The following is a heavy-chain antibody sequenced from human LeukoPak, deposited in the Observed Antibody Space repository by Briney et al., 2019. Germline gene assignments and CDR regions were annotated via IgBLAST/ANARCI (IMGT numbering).Heavy chain of an antibody. CDR2: ISSSSRPI. J-gene: IGHJ3*02. CDR1: GFTFSTYS. D-gene: IGHD2-2*01. V-gene: IGHV3-48*04. CDR3: ARSGYCTSTSCLNGRGAFDI. Sequence: GGSLRLSCAASGFTFSTYSMNWVRQAPGKGLEWVSYISSSSRPIYYADSVKGRFTISRDNAKNSLYLQMNSLRAEDSAVYYCARSGYCTSTSCLNGRGAFDIWGQGTIVTVSS.